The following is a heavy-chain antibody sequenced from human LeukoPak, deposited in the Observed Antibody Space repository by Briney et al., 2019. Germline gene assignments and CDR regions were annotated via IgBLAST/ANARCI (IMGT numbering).Heavy chain of an antibody. J-gene: IGHJ4*02. D-gene: IGHD3-10*01. CDR2: INTYNGNT. CDR1: GYSFTSYG. Sequence: ASVKVSCKASGYSFTSYGISWVRQAPGQGLGWMGWINTYNGNTNYAQNVQGRVTMTTDTATSTAYMELRSLRSDDTAVYFCARVITMVRGVILPVSGFDYWGQGTLVTVSS. V-gene: IGHV1-18*01. CDR3: ARVITMVRGVILPVSGFDY.